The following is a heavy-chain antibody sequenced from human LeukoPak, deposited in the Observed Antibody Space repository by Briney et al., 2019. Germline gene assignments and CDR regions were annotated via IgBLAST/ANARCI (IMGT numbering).Heavy chain of an antibody. D-gene: IGHD4-17*01. CDR3: ATDGHDYGDYYFDY. Sequence: GGSLRLSCVASGFTFSSYWMSWVRQAPGKGLEWVANIKQDGSEKYYVDSAKGRFTISRDNAKNSLYLQMNSLRAEDTAVYYCATDGHDYGDYYFDYWGQGTLVTVSS. J-gene: IGHJ4*02. CDR2: IKQDGSEK. V-gene: IGHV3-7*01. CDR1: GFTFSSYW.